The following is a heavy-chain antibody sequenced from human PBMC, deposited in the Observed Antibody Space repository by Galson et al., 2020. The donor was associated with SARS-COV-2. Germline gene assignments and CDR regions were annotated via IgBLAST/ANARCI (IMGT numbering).Heavy chain of an antibody. Sequence: SQTLSLTCTVSGWSIGSGGHYWNWIRQHPGKGLEWIGHIYYSGSTYYSPSLKSRLTMSVETSKNPFSLKVKSLTAADTAVYYCARGLAYFRNGFDNGYFDHWGEGLLVTVSS. J-gene: IGHJ4*02. CDR3: ARGLAYFRNGFDNGYFDH. CDR2: IYYSGST. D-gene: IGHD2-2*03. CDR1: GWSIGSGGHY. V-gene: IGHV4-31*03.